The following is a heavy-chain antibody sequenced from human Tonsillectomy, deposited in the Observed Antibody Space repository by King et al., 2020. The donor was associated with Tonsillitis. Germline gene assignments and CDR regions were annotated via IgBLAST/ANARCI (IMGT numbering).Heavy chain of an antibody. CDR2: ITGSGGST. CDR3: ASQSGSLDY. J-gene: IGHJ4*02. D-gene: IGHD5-12*01. CDR1: GLTFSSYA. V-gene: IGHV3-23*04. Sequence: VQLVESGGGLVQPGGSLRLSCAASGLTFSSYAMSWVRQAPGKGLEWVSTITGSGGSTYYADSVKGRFTISRDNSKSTLYLQMNSLRAEDTAVYSCASQSGSLDYWGQGTLVTVSS.